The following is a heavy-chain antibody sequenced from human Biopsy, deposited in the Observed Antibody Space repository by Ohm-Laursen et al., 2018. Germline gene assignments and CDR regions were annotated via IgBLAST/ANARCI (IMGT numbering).Heavy chain of an antibody. Sequence: TQTLTLTGTLSGFSLNTRGMSATWIRQPPGKALEWLARIDWDDAKFYNGSLKTRLTISKDTSENHVVLTLSDVDPVDTATYYCARIPILVVPAAIVYRHRRHLQGLDVWGQGTTVIVSS. CDR3: ARIPILVVPAAIVYRHRRHLQGLDV. CDR2: IDWDDAK. J-gene: IGHJ6*02. D-gene: IGHD2-2*02. CDR1: GFSLNTRGMS. V-gene: IGHV2-70*16.